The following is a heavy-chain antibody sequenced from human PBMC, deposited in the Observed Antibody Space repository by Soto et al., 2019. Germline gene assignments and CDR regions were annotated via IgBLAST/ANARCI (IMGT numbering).Heavy chain of an antibody. CDR3: ARGQDSRTPKGGMDA. J-gene: IGHJ6*02. Sequence: SETLSLTCDVSGAAISSGRWWSWVRHSPGKGLEWIGEIFHNGGTTFNPSLRSRVSMSVDNSKNQFSLNLTSVTAADTGTYYCARGQDSRTPKGGMDAWGQGTTVTVSS. D-gene: IGHD3-22*01. V-gene: IGHV4-4*02. CDR2: IFHNGGT. CDR1: GAAISSGRW.